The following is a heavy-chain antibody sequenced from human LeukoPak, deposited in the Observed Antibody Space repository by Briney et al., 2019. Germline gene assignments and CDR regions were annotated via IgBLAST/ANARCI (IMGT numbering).Heavy chain of an antibody. V-gene: IGHV4-59*08. CDR2: IYHSGST. J-gene: IGHJ4*02. Sequence: SETLSLTCTVSGGSISSYYWSLIRQPPGKGLEWIGSIYHSGSTYYNPSLKSRVTISVDTSKNQFSLKLSSVTAADTAVYYCARAVYSGLYYFDYWGQGTLVTVSS. D-gene: IGHD1-26*01. CDR3: ARAVYSGLYYFDY. CDR1: GGSISSYY.